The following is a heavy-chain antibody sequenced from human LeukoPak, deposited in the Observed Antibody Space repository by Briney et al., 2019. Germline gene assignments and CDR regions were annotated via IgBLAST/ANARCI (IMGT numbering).Heavy chain of an antibody. V-gene: IGHV1-46*01. CDR3: ARSESGSYLVDH. CDR1: GYTFTNYY. D-gene: IGHD1-26*01. CDR2: INPSGGST. Sequence: ASVKVSCKASGYTFTNYYMHWVRQAPGQGLEWMGVINPSGGSTRYAQKFQGRVTMTRDTSTSTVYMELSSLRSEDTAVYCCARSESGSYLVDHWGQGTLVTVSS. J-gene: IGHJ4*02.